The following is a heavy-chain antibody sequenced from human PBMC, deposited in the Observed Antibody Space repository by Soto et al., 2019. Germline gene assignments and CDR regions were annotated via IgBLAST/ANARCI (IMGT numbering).Heavy chain of an antibody. V-gene: IGHV1-8*01. D-gene: IGHD6-19*01. CDR1: GYTFTSYD. Sequence: QVQLVQSGAEVKKPGASVKVSCKASGYTFTSYDINWVRQATGQGLEWMGWMNPNSGNTGYAQKFQGRVTMTRNTSISTAYLELSSLRTEDTAVYYCARAFKAGPGGDKGGMGYWGQGTLVTVSS. CDR3: ARAFKAGPGGDKGGMGY. J-gene: IGHJ4*02. CDR2: MNPNSGNT.